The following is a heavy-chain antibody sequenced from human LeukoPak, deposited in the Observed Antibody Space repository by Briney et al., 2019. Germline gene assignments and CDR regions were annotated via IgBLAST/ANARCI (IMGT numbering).Heavy chain of an antibody. CDR1: GFTFSNYS. Sequence: GGSLRLSCAPSGFTFSNYSMNWVRQAPGKGLEWVSSISSSSSFIYYADSAKGRFTISRDNAKNSLYLQMNSLRAEDTAVYYCARGVYGGPADYWGQGTLVTVSS. CDR2: ISSSSSFI. J-gene: IGHJ4*02. D-gene: IGHD4-23*01. CDR3: ARGVYGGPADY. V-gene: IGHV3-21*01.